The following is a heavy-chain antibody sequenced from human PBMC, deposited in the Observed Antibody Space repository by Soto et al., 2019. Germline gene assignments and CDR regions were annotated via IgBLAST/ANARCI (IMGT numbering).Heavy chain of an antibody. CDR2: ISYDGSNK. Sequence: GGSLRLSCAASGFTFSSYGMHWVRQAPGKGLEWVAVISYDGSNKYYADSVKGRFTISRDNSKNTLYLQMNSLRAEDTAVYYCAKGGSGSSSWYSFDYWGQGTLVTVSS. V-gene: IGHV3-30*18. J-gene: IGHJ4*02. D-gene: IGHD6-13*01. CDR3: AKGGSGSSSWYSFDY. CDR1: GFTFSSYG.